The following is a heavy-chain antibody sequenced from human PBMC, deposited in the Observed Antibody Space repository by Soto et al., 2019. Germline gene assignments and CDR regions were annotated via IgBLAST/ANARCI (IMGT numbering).Heavy chain of an antibody. CDR3: ARGHGSSDY. J-gene: IGHJ4*02. CDR2: INHSGST. V-gene: IGHV4-34*01. Sequence: PSETLSLTCAVYGGSFSGYYWSWIRQPPGKGLEWIGEINHSGSTNYNPSLKSRVTISVDTSKNQFSLKLSSVTAADTAVYYCARGHGSSDYWGQGNLVTVSS. CDR1: GGSFSGYY. D-gene: IGHD6-6*01.